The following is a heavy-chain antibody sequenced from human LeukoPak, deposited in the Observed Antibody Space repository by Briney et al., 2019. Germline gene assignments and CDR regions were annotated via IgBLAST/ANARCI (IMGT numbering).Heavy chain of an antibody. CDR3: AKDGEEWELLPLYFDY. D-gene: IGHD1-26*01. V-gene: IGHV3-30*02. CDR2: IRYDGSNK. Sequence: GGSLRLSCAASGFTFSSYGMHWVRQAPGKGLEWVAFIRYDGSNKYYADSVKGRFTISRDNSKNTLYLQMNSLSAEDTAVYYCAKDGEEWELLPLYFDYWGQGTLVTVSS. J-gene: IGHJ4*02. CDR1: GFTFSSYG.